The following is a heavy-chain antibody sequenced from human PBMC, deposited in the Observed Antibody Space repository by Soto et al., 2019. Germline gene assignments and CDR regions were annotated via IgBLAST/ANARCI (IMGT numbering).Heavy chain of an antibody. CDR1: GVSFSGYC. CDR2: INHSGST. CDR3: ARVVVPAAGYYYYMDV. Sequence: SETLSLTCAVYGVSFSGYCWSWVRQPPGKGLEWIGEINHSGSTNYNPSLKSRVTISVDTSKNQFSLKLSSVTAADTAVYYCARVVVPAAGYYYYMDVWGKGTTVTVSS. V-gene: IGHV4-34*01. J-gene: IGHJ6*03. D-gene: IGHD2-2*01.